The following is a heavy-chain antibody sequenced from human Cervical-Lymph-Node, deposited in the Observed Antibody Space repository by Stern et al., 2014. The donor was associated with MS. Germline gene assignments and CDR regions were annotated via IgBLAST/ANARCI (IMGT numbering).Heavy chain of an antibody. CDR1: GGSIGRYY. V-gene: IGHV4-59*12. CDR2: IYQNGNT. J-gene: IGHJ4*02. Sequence: QLQLQESGPGLVKPSETLSLTCTVSGGSIGRYYWSWVRQPPGKSLEWIGDIYQNGNTNNNPSLKSRVSMSVDTSKNQFSLNLTSLTAADTAVYYCARSLSGTLDHWGQGTLVAVSS. CDR3: ARSLSGTLDH. D-gene: IGHD6-13*01.